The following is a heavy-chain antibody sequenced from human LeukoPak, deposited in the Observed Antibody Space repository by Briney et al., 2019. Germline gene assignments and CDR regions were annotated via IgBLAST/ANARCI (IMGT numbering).Heavy chain of an antibody. CDR3: ARDHYHGVGWFDP. D-gene: IGHD3-10*01. CDR2: IKQDGSEK. Sequence: GGSLRLSCAASGFTFSTYWMTWVRQAPGKGLEWVANIKQDGSEKFYVDSVTGRFTISRDNAKNSLYLQMDSLRAEDTPVYYCARDHYHGVGWFDPWGQGTLVTVSS. V-gene: IGHV3-7*01. J-gene: IGHJ5*02. CDR1: GFTFSTYW.